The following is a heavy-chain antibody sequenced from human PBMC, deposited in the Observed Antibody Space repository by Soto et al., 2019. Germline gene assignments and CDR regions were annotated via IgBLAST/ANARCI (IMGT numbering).Heavy chain of an antibody. CDR2: ISPMFGAA. J-gene: IGHJ4*02. V-gene: IGHV1-69*19. D-gene: IGHD3-10*01. Sequence: QVQLVQSGAEMKKPGSSVKVSCQSSGGTFNTYAMNWVRQAPGQGPEWMGDISPMFGAANYAPKFQGRVTITADESTGTSYMQVSSLASEETALYFCAREVQVHTPDFVYWGEGTPVPVSS. CDR3: AREVQVHTPDFVY. CDR1: GGTFNTYA.